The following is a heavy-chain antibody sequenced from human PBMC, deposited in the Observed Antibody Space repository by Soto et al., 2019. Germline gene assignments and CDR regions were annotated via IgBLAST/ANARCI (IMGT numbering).Heavy chain of an antibody. J-gene: IGHJ4*02. CDR3: ARDPAHDILTGSSWN. CDR1: GFTVTRNY. D-gene: IGHD3-9*01. CDR2: IYSGGST. V-gene: IGHV3-66*01. Sequence: GGSLRLSCAASGFTVTRNYMSWVRQAPGKGLEWVSVIYSGGSTYYADSVKGRFTISRDNSKNTLYLQMNSLRAEDPAVYYCARDPAHDILTGSSWNWGQGTLVTVSS.